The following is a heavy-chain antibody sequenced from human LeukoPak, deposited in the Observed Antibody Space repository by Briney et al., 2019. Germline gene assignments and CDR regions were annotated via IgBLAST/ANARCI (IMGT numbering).Heavy chain of an antibody. J-gene: IGHJ2*01. CDR1: GYTFSTHG. CDR2: ISAYEGNT. Sequence: ASVTVSFMSSGYTFSTHGVTWVRQAPGQGLEWMGWISAYEGNTNYAQKFQDRVTMTTHTSTSTAYMELRSLTSDDTAVYYCARTLGGMTVERATGLDLWGRGTLVTVSS. D-gene: IGHD5-24*01. CDR3: ARTLGGMTVERATGLDL. V-gene: IGHV1-18*01.